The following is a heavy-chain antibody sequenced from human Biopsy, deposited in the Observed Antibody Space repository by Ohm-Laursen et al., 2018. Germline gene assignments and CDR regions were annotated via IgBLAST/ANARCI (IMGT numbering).Heavy chain of an antibody. CDR2: INQAGTT. V-gene: IGHV4-34*08. J-gene: IGHJ4*02. Sequence: TLSLTCTVFGKTFSDYQWSWIRHPPGKGLEWIGHINQAGTTNYNPSLKSRFPISTDASKYEFSLTLTSVTAADTAVYLCGNEVHGRDYWGLGAQVTVSS. D-gene: IGHD2-15*01. CDR1: GKTFSDYQ. CDR3: GNEVHGRDY.